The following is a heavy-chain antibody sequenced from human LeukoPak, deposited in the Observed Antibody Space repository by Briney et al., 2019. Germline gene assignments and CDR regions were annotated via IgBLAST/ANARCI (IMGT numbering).Heavy chain of an antibody. CDR3: ARVLHKRNYDSGVYYGY. Sequence: GGSLRLSCAASGFTVSSIYMSWVRQAPGKGLEWVSCIYTSGATYYADSVKGRFTISRDNSKNTLYLQMNSLRAEDTAVYYCARVLHKRNYDSGVYYGYWGQGTLVTVSS. D-gene: IGHD3-22*01. CDR2: IYTSGAT. CDR1: GFTVSSIY. J-gene: IGHJ4*02. V-gene: IGHV3-66*03.